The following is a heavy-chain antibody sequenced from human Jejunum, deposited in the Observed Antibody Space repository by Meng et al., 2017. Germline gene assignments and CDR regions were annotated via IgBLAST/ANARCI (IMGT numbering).Heavy chain of an antibody. CDR3: ARDLVIPLGYSYNYGMDV. J-gene: IGHJ6*02. CDR2: IWNDGNNK. CDR1: GFTFSSYG. D-gene: IGHD2-15*01. Sequence: GESLKISCAASGFTFSSYGMHWVRRAPGKGLEWLTVIWNDGNNKKYADSVKGRFAISRDNSRNTLSLQMNSLRAEDTAVYYCARDLVIPLGYSYNYGMDVWGQGTTVTVSS. V-gene: IGHV3-33*01.